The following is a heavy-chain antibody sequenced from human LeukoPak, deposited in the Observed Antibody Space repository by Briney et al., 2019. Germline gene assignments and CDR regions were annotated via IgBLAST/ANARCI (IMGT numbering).Heavy chain of an antibody. D-gene: IGHD1-26*01. CDR3: ARQRYSGSPSYYYYYYMDV. Sequence: ASVKVSCKASGGTFSSYAISWVRQAPGQGLEWMGGIIPIFGTANYAQKFQGRVTITADESTSTAYMELSSLRSEDTAVYYCARQRYSGSPSYYYYYYMDVWGKGTTVTVSS. V-gene: IGHV1-69*13. J-gene: IGHJ6*03. CDR1: GGTFSSYA. CDR2: IIPIFGTA.